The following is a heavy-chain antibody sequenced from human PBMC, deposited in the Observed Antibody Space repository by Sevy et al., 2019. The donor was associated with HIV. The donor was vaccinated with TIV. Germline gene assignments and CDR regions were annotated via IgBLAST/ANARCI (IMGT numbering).Heavy chain of an antibody. CDR2: ISYDGSQN. D-gene: IGHD1-26*01. Sequence: GGSLRLSCAVSGITFSNFAMHWVRQAPGRGLEWVAVISYDGSQNSYADSVRGRFTISRDNSKSTLYLHLNSLGGQDTAIYYCARMKEEQAFDVWGQGTMVTVSS. CDR3: ARMKEEQAFDV. J-gene: IGHJ3*01. V-gene: IGHV3-30*03. CDR1: GITFSNFA.